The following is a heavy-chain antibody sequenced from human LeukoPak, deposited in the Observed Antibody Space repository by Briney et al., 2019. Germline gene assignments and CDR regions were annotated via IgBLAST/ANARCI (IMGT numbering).Heavy chain of an antibody. Sequence: ASVTVSFKASGCTFTSYYMHWVRQAPGQGLEWMGIINPSCGSTSYAQKFQGRATMTRDTSTSTVYLELSSLRAEDTAVYYCARTYYYDSSGYYYNYWGQGTLVTVPS. V-gene: IGHV1-46*01. D-gene: IGHD3-22*01. CDR1: GCTFTSYY. J-gene: IGHJ4*02. CDR3: ARTYYYDSSGYYYNY. CDR2: INPSCGST.